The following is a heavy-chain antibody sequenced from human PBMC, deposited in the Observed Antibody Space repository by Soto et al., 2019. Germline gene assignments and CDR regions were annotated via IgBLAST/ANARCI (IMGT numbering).Heavy chain of an antibody. CDR2: IYYSGST. CDR3: ARVLAYCGGDWYSLPGGMDV. CDR1: GGSISSGGYY. Sequence: QVQLQESGPGLVKPSQTLSLTCTVSGGSISSGGYYWSWLRQHPGKGLEWIGYIYYSGSTYYNPSIKSRVTISVDMSKNQFFLKLSSVTAADTAVYYCARVLAYCGGDWYSLPGGMDVWGQGTTVTVSS. J-gene: IGHJ6*02. D-gene: IGHD2-21*02. V-gene: IGHV4-31*03.